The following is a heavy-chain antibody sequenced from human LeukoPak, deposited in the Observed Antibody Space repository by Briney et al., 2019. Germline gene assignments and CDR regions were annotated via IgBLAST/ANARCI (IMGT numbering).Heavy chain of an antibody. V-gene: IGHV1-69*13. J-gene: IGHJ4*02. CDR2: IIPIFGTA. CDR3: ARSPLSGPDGDYGGSYHFDY. Sequence: SVKVSCKASGGTFSSYAISWVRQAPGQGLEWMGGIIPIFGTANYAQKFQGRVTITADESTSTAYMELSSLRSEDTAVYYCARSPLSGPDGDYGGSYHFDYWGQGTLVTVSS. CDR1: GGTFSSYA. D-gene: IGHD4-23*01.